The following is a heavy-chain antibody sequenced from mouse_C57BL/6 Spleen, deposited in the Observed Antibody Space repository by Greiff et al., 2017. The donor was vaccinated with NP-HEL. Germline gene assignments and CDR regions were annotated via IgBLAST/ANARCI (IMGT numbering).Heavy chain of an antibody. CDR2: INPYNGGT. J-gene: IGHJ3*01. V-gene: IGHV1-19*01. CDR1: GYTFTDYY. D-gene: IGHD1-1*01. CDR3: ARGLADYYGSSYPFAY. Sequence: EVQLQQSGPVLVKPGASVKMSCKASGYTFTDYYMNWVKQSHGKSLEWIGVINPYNGGTSYNQKFKGKATLTVDKSSSTAYMELNSLTSEDSAVYYCARGLADYYGSSYPFAYWGQGTLVTVSA.